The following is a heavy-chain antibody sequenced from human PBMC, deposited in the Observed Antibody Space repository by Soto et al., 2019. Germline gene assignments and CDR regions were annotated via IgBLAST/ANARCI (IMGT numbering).Heavy chain of an antibody. J-gene: IGHJ4*02. Sequence: EVQLVESGGGLVKPGGSLRLSCAASDFTLNYAWMNWVRQAPGKGLEWVGRIKNKIDGGTTDYAAPVKGRFTISRDDSKNTLYLQMNSLKTDDTAVYYGTTTYSSGGAFDFWGQGTLVTVSS. CDR2: IKNKIDGGTT. D-gene: IGHD6-19*01. V-gene: IGHV3-15*07. CDR3: TTTYSSGGAFDF. CDR1: DFTLNYAW.